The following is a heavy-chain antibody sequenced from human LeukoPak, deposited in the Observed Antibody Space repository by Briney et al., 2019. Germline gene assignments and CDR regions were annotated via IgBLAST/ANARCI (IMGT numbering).Heavy chain of an antibody. V-gene: IGHV4-34*01. D-gene: IGHD3-22*01. CDR3: ARLGYYYDSSGYSY. CDR1: GGSFSGYY. CDR2: INHSGST. J-gene: IGHJ4*02. Sequence: SETLSLTCAVYGGSFSGYYWSWTRQPPGKGLEWIGEINHSGSTNYNPSLKSRVTISVDTSKNQFSLELSSVTAADTAVYYCARLGYYYDSSGYSYWGQGTLVTVSS.